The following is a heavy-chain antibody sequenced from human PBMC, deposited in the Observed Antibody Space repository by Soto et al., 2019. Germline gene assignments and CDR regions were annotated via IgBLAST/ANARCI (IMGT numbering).Heavy chain of an antibody. CDR1: GFTFSSYG. Sequence: GGSLRLSCAASGFTFSSYGMHWVRQAPGKGLEWVAVISYDGSNKYYADSVKGRFTISRDNSKNTLYLQVNSLRAEDTAVYYCASSGYSSSWRPNWFDPWGQGTLVTVSS. V-gene: IGHV3-30*03. J-gene: IGHJ5*02. D-gene: IGHD6-13*01. CDR2: ISYDGSNK. CDR3: ASSGYSSSWRPNWFDP.